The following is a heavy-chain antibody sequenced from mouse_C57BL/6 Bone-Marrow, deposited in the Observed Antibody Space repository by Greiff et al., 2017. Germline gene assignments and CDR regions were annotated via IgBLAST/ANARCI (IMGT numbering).Heavy chain of an antibody. CDR3: TASNAMDY. J-gene: IGHJ4*01. CDR2: IRLKSDNYAT. CDR1: GFTFSNYW. Sequence: EVKLVESGGGLVQPGGSMKLSCVASGFTFSNYWMNWVRQSPEKGLEWVAQIRLKSDNYATHYAESVKGRFTISRDDSKSSVYLQMNNLRAEDTGIYYCTASNAMDYWGQGTSVTVSS. V-gene: IGHV6-3*01.